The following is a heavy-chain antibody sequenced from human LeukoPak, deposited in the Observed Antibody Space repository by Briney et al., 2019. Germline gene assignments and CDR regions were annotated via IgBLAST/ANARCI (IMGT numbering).Heavy chain of an antibody. D-gene: IGHD3-16*01. Sequence: SETLSLTCTVSGGSISSYYWSWIRQPPGKGLEWIGYIYYSGSTNYNPSLKSRVTISVDTSKNQFSLRLSSVTAADTAVYYCAREGGGTGAFDVWGQGTMVIVSS. CDR1: GGSISSYY. J-gene: IGHJ3*01. V-gene: IGHV4-59*01. CDR2: IYYSGST. CDR3: AREGGGTGAFDV.